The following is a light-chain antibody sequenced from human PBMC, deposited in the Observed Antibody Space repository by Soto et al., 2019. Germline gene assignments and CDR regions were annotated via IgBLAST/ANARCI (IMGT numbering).Light chain of an antibody. CDR1: QSVSSS. J-gene: IGKJ1*01. CDR2: GAS. V-gene: IGKV3-15*01. CDR3: QQYNYWPSWT. Sequence: EIVMTQSPATLSVSPGERATLSCRASQSVSSSLAWYQQKPGQAPRLLIYGASTRATGIPARFSGSGSGTEVTLNISSLQSEDFAVYYCQQYNYWPSWTFGQGTKVEIK.